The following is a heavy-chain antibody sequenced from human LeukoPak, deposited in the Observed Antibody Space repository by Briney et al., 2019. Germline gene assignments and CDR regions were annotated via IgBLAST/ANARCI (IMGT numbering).Heavy chain of an antibody. CDR2: IIPIFGTA. Sequence: SVKVSCKASGGTFSSYAISWVRQAPGQGLEWMGGIIPIFGTANYAQKFQGRVTITADESTSTAYMELSSLRSGDTAVYYCAVGYSSGWYLVPYWGQGTLVTVSS. D-gene: IGHD6-19*01. J-gene: IGHJ4*02. CDR3: AVGYSSGWYLVPY. V-gene: IGHV1-69*13. CDR1: GGTFSSYA.